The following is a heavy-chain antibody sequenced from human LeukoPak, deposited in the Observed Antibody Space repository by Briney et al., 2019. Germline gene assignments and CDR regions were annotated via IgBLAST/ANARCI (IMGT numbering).Heavy chain of an antibody. CDR1: GVSISSYY. Sequence: PSETLSLTCTVSGVSISSYYWSWIRQPPGKGLEWIGEINHSGSTNYNPSLKSRVTISVDTSKNQFSLKLSSVTAADTAVYYCARGSGKYYDFWSGYYAPPAPNFDYWGQGTLVTVSS. J-gene: IGHJ4*02. CDR3: ARGSGKYYDFWSGYYAPPAPNFDY. D-gene: IGHD3-3*01. CDR2: INHSGST. V-gene: IGHV4-34*01.